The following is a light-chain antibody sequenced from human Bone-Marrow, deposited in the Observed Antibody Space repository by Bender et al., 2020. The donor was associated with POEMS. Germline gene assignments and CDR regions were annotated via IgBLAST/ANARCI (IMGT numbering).Light chain of an antibody. CDR2: EVT. V-gene: IGLV2-23*02. J-gene: IGLJ2*01. CDR1: SSDVGSYNL. Sequence: QSALTQPRSVSGSPGQSVTISCTGTSSDVGSYNLVSWYQQHPGRAPKLIIFEVTKRASGVSSRFSASRSGSTASLTISGLQADDEADYYCCSSAAGSILIFGGGTKLTV. CDR3: CSSAAGSILI.